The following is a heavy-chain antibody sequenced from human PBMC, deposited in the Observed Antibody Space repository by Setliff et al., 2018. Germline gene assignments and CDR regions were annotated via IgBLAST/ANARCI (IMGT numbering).Heavy chain of an antibody. CDR3: AGYQGSGSNYKVVNWFDP. V-gene: IGHV4-39*02. Sequence: SETLSLTCTVSGGSIRSSTHYWGWIRQPPGKGLEWIGTIYYSGLTYYTPSLRSRATISVGTSKNRFSLQLSSVTAADTAVYYCAGYQGSGSNYKVVNWFDPWGQGTWVTVSS. J-gene: IGHJ5*02. CDR1: GGSIRSSTHY. D-gene: IGHD3-10*01. CDR2: IYYSGLT.